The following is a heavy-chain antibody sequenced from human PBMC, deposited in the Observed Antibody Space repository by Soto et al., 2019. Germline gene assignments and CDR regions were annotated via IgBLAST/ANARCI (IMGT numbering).Heavy chain of an antibody. J-gene: IGHJ6*02. D-gene: IGHD3-9*01. CDR1: GFTVSSNY. CDR2: IYSGGST. Sequence: PGGSLRLSCAASGFTVSSNYMSWVRQAPGKGLEWVSVIYSGGSTYYADSVKGRFTISRDNSKNTLYLQMNSLRAEDTAVYYCARASEVYYFDIYGMDVWGQGTTVTVSS. V-gene: IGHV3-66*01. CDR3: ARASEVYYFDIYGMDV.